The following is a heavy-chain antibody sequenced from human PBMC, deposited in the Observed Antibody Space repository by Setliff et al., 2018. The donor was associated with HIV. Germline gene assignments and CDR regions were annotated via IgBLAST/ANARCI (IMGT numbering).Heavy chain of an antibody. CDR2: VFYTGSA. J-gene: IGHJ4*02. V-gene: IGHV4-59*01. CDR1: GDSFSNYY. CDR3: ATLDPSGGNFLAY. Sequence: PSETLSLTCTVSGDSFSNYYWSWIRQPPGKGLEWIGYVFYTGSATYNPSLKSRVSISVDRSTNRFSLMLHSVTAADTAVYYCATLDPSGGNFLAYWGQGTLVTVSS. D-gene: IGHD2-21*02.